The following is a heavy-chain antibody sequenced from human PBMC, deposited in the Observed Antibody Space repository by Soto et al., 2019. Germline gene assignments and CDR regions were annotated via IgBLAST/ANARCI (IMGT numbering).Heavy chain of an antibody. CDR2: IYYSGST. Sequence: QVQLQESGPGLVKPSQTLSLTCTVSGGSISSGGYYWSWIRQHPGKGLEWIGYIYYSGSTYYKPSVKSRVTISVDKSKSPFYLQLSSVTAADTALYYCARGGYYYYYGMDVWGQGTTVTVSS. CDR3: ARGGYYYYYGMDV. V-gene: IGHV4-31*03. CDR1: GGSISSGGYY. J-gene: IGHJ6*02.